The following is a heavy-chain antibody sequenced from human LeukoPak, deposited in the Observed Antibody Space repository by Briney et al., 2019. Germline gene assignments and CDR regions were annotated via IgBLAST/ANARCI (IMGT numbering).Heavy chain of an antibody. CDR3: ARVLTGTLSRAFGI. Sequence: SETLSLTCTVSGGSISSYYWSWIRQPPGKGLEWIGYIYYSGSTNYNPSLKSRVTISVDTSKNQFSLKLSSVTAADTAVYYCARVLTGTLSRAFGIWGQGTMVTVSS. V-gene: IGHV4-59*01. D-gene: IGHD1-20*01. J-gene: IGHJ3*02. CDR2: IYYSGST. CDR1: GGSISSYY.